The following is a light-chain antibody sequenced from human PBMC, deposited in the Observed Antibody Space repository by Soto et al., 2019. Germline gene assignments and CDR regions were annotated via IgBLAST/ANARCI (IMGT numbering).Light chain of an antibody. CDR2: AAS. CDR3: QQSYRTWT. CDR1: QSISSY. Sequence: DIKMTKSPSSLSASVGDRVTITCRASQSISSYLNWYQQKPGKAPKLLIYAASSLQSGVPSRFSGSGSGTDFTLTISSLQPEDFATYYCQQSYRTWTFGQGTKVDNK. V-gene: IGKV1-39*01. J-gene: IGKJ1*01.